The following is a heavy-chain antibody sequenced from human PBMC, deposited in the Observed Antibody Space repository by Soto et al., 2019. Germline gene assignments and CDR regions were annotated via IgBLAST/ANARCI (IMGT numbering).Heavy chain of an antibody. Sequence: GASVKVSCKASGYTFTSYTISWVRQAPGQGLEWMGRIIPILGIANYAQKFQGRVTITADKSTSTAYMELSSLRSEDTAVYYCAREGPPFRTGYYYCGMDVWGQGTTVTVSS. J-gene: IGHJ6*02. CDR2: IIPILGIA. CDR1: GYTFTSYT. V-gene: IGHV1-69*04. CDR3: AREGPPFRTGYYYCGMDV.